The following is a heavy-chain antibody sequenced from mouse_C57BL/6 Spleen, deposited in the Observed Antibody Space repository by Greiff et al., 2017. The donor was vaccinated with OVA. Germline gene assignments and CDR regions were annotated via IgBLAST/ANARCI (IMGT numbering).Heavy chain of an antibody. J-gene: IGHJ2*01. Sequence: QVQLQQPGAELVKPGASVKMSCKASGYTFTSYWITWVKQRPGQGLEWIGDIYPGSGSTNYNEKFKSKATLTVDTSSSTAYMQLSSLTSEDSAVYYGARGYYGSSSYYFDYWGQGTTLTVSS. CDR3: ARGYYGSSSYYFDY. CDR1: GYTFTSYW. CDR2: IYPGSGST. V-gene: IGHV1-55*01. D-gene: IGHD1-1*01.